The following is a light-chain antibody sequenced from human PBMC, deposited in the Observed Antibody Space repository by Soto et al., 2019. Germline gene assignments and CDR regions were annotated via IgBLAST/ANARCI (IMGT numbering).Light chain of an antibody. V-gene: IGKV1-5*01. J-gene: IGKJ1*01. CDR3: QQYNSWLWT. CDR1: QSISSW. Sequence: DIQMTQSPSTLSASVRDRVTITCRASQSISSWLAWYQQKPGKAPKRLIYATSSLQSGVPSRFSGSGSGTDFTLIISSLQSEDSAVYYCQQYNSWLWTFGQGTKVDIK. CDR2: ATS.